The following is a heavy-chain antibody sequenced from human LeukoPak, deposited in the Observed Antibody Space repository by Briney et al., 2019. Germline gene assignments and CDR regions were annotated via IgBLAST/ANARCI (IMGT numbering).Heavy chain of an antibody. CDR2: INHSGST. D-gene: IGHD6-13*01. CDR3: ASHAAAGWGYYFDY. J-gene: IGHJ4*02. CDR1: GGSFSGYY. V-gene: IGHV4-34*01. Sequence: SETLSLTRAVYGGSFSGYYWSWIRQPPGKGLEWIGEINHSGSTNYNPSLKSRVTISVDTSKNQFSLKLSSVTAADTAVYYCASHAAAGWGYYFDYWGQGTLVTVSS.